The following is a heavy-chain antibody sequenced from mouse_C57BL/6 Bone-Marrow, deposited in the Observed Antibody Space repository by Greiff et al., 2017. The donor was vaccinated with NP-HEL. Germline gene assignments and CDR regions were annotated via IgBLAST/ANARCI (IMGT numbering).Heavy chain of an antibody. CDR1: GYTFTSYW. D-gene: IGHD2-3*01. J-gene: IGHJ3*01. CDR2: IHPNSGST. Sequence: QVHVKQPGAELVKPGASVKLSCKASGYTFTSYWMHWVKQRPGQGLEWIGMIHPNSGSTNYNEKFKSKATLTVDKSSSTAYMQLSSLTSEDSAVYYCARRGWLLLFAYWGQGTLVTVSA. CDR3: ARRGWLLLFAY. V-gene: IGHV1-64*01.